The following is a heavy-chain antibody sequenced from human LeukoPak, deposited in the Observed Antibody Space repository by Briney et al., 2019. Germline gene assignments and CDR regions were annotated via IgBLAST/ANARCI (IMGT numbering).Heavy chain of an antibody. V-gene: IGHV4-61*01. CDR1: GGSVSSGSYY. D-gene: IGHD2-2*01. CDR2: IYYSGST. Sequence: PSGTLSLTCTVSGGSVSSGSYYWSWIRQPPGKGLEWIGYIYYSGSTNYNPSLKSRVTISVDRSKNQFSLKLSSVTAADTAVYYCARDMPDPRGWFDPWGQGTLVTVSS. CDR3: ARDMPDPRGWFDP. J-gene: IGHJ5*02.